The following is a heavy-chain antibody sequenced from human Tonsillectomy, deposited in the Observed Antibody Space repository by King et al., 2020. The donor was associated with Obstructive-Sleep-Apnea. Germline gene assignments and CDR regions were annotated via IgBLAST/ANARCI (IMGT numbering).Heavy chain of an antibody. D-gene: IGHD3-22*01. J-gene: IGHJ3*01. CDR2: IYYSGNT. V-gene: IGHV4-31*03. Sequence: QLQESGPGLVKPSETLSLTCKVSGVSISSDGYYWTWIRQHPGKGLEWIGYIYYSGNTYYSPSLNNRVSMLVDTSENQLSLNLTSVTAADTAVYFCARGFYDSSGEDDALDFWGHGTKVTVSS. CDR1: GVSISSDGYY. CDR3: ARGFYDSSGEDDALDF.